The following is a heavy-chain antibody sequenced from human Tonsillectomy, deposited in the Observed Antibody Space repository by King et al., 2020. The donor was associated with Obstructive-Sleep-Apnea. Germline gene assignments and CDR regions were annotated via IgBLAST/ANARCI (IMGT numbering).Heavy chain of an antibody. CDR3: ARTPADNDAFDI. J-gene: IGHJ3*02. CDR2: ISYDGSNK. Sequence: VQLVESGGGVVQPGRSLRLSCAASGFTFSSYAMHWVRQAPGKGLEWVAVISYDGSNKYYADSVKGRFTSSSDNSKNTLYLQMNSLSAEDTAVYYCARTPADNDAFDIWGQGTMVTVSS. V-gene: IGHV3-30*04. CDR1: GFTFSSYA. D-gene: IGHD2-15*01.